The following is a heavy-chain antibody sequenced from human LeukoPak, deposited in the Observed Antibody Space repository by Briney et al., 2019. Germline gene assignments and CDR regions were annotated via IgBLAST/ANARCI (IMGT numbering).Heavy chain of an antibody. D-gene: IGHD2-15*01. Sequence: GGSLRLSCAASGFTFSSYAMSWVRQAPGKGLEWVSAISGSGGGTYYADSVKGRFTISRDNSKNTLYLQMNSLRAEDTAVYYCAKGTDIVVVVAADLGPVYWGQGTLVTVS. J-gene: IGHJ4*02. CDR1: GFTFSSYA. CDR3: AKGTDIVVVVAADLGPVY. CDR2: ISGSGGGT. V-gene: IGHV3-23*01.